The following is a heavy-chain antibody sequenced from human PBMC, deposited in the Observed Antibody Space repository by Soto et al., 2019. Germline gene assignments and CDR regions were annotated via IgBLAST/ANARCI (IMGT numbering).Heavy chain of an antibody. D-gene: IGHD3-10*01. Sequence: QVQLVESGGGVVQPGRSLRLSCAASGFTFSSYAMHWVRQAPGKGLEWVAVISYDGSNKYYADSVKGRFTISRDNSKNTLYLQMNSLRAEDTAVYDCARFGKGLSIDYWGQGPVVTVSS. J-gene: IGHJ4*02. CDR2: ISYDGSNK. CDR1: GFTFSSYA. CDR3: ARFGKGLSIDY. V-gene: IGHV3-30-3*01.